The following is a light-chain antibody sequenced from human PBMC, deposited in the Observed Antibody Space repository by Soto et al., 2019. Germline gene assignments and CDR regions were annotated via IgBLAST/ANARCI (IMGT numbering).Light chain of an antibody. CDR3: QQNNKWPPVT. V-gene: IGKV1-5*01. CDR1: QSISSW. CDR2: DAS. Sequence: DIQMTQSPSTLSASVGDRVTITCRASQSISSWLAWYQQKPGKAPKLLIYDASSLESGVPSRFSGSGSGTEFTLTISSLQPDDFATYYCQQNNKWPPVTFGGGTKVEIK. J-gene: IGKJ4*01.